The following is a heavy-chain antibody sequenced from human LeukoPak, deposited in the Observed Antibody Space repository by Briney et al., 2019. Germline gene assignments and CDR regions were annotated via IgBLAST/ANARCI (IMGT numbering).Heavy chain of an antibody. CDR3: ASGSGSYRTPYYYMDV. CDR2: IYSGGST. V-gene: IGHV3-53*01. Sequence: PGGSLRLSCAASGFTVSSNYMSWVRQAPGKGLEWVSVIYSGGSTYYADSVKGRFTITRDNSKNTLYLQMNNLRAEDTAVYYCASGSGSYRTPYYYMDVWGKGTTVTVPS. CDR1: GFTVSSNY. D-gene: IGHD3-10*01. J-gene: IGHJ6*03.